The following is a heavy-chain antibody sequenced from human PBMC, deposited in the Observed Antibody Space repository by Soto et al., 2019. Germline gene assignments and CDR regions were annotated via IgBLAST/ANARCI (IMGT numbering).Heavy chain of an antibody. CDR1: GFTFSSFG. J-gene: IGHJ4*02. Sequence: QVQLVESGGGVVQPGRSLRLSCAASGFTFSSFGMHWVCQAPGKGLEWVAVASYDGSYKYYADSVKGRFTISRDNSKNTLYLQMNSLRAEATAVYYCAKERSVVATTPDFDYWGQGTLVTVSS. CDR2: ASYDGSYK. D-gene: IGHD5-12*01. V-gene: IGHV3-30*18. CDR3: AKERSVVATTPDFDY.